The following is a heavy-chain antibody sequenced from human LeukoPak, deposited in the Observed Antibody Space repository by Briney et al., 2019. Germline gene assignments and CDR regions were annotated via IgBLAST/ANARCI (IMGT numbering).Heavy chain of an antibody. CDR2: ISWNSGSI. CDR3: ARDVGSGFGMDV. J-gene: IGHJ6*02. CDR1: GFIFDDYA. Sequence: GGSLRLSCAASGFIFDDYAIHWVRQAPGKGLEWVSGISWNSGSIDYADSVKGRFTISRDNAKNSLYLQMNSLRVEDTAVYYCARDVGSGFGMDVWGQGTTVTVSS. D-gene: IGHD6-19*01. V-gene: IGHV3-9*01.